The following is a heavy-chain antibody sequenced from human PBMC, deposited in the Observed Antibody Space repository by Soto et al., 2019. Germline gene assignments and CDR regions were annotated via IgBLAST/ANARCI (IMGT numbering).Heavy chain of an antibody. CDR3: AAFPYSGYDYFDY. CDR2: IVVGSGNT. V-gene: IGHV1-58*01. D-gene: IGHD5-12*01. J-gene: IGHJ4*02. CDR1: GFTFTSSA. Sequence: SVKVSCKASGFTFTSSAVQWVRQARGQRLEWIGWIVVGSGNTNYAQKFQERVTITRDMSTSTAYMELSSLRSEDTAVYYCAAFPYSGYDYFDYWGQGTLVTVS.